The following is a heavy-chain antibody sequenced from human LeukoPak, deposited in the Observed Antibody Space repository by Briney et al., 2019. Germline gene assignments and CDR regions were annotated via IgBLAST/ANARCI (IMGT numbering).Heavy chain of an antibody. J-gene: IGHJ4*02. CDR1: GYTFTDYY. CDR2: SNPNSGGT. Sequence: ASVKVSCKASGYTFTDYYMHWVRQAPGQGLQWLGWSNPNSGGTKYVQNFQGRVTMTGDTSITTAYMELSGLRSDDTAVYYCARSTYYYDSSGYYYPYYFDYWGQGTLVTVSS. V-gene: IGHV1-2*02. CDR3: ARSTYYYDSSGYYYPYYFDY. D-gene: IGHD3-22*01.